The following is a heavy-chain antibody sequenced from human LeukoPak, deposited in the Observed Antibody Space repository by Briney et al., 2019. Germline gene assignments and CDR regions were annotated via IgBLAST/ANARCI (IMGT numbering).Heavy chain of an antibody. D-gene: IGHD3-22*01. Sequence: QPGGSLRLSCAASGFDFNYSGMHWVRQAPGKGLEWVAVISYDGSNKYYADSVKGRFTISRDNSKNTLYLQMNSLRAEDTAVYYCARDRYYYDIPGALDYWGQGTLVTVSS. CDR3: ARDRYYYDIPGALDY. CDR2: ISYDGSNK. V-gene: IGHV3-30*03. CDR1: GFDFNYSG. J-gene: IGHJ4*02.